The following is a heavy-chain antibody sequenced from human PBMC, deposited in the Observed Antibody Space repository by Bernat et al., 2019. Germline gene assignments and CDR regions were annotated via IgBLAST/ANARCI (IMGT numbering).Heavy chain of an antibody. D-gene: IGHD3-9*01. CDR1: GYSISSGYY. CDR2: IYHSGST. J-gene: IGHJ5*02. V-gene: IGHV4-38-2*01. Sequence: QVQLQESGPGLVKPSETLSLTCAVSGYSISSGYYWGWIRQPPGKGLEWIGSIYHSGSTYYTPSLKSRVTISVETSKNQFSLKLSSVTAADTAVYYCARGVEGGLVRFVDPWGQGTLVTVSS. CDR3: ARGVEGGLVRFVDP.